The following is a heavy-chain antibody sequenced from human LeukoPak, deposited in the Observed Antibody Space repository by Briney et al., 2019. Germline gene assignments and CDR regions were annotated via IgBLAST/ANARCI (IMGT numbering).Heavy chain of an antibody. J-gene: IGHJ4*02. V-gene: IGHV4-31*03. CDR3: ARQDWQSYHFDY. CDR2: IDYRGNT. CDR1: GGSFSSAGDY. D-gene: IGHD3/OR15-3a*01. Sequence: PSQTLSLTCTVSGGSFSSAGDYWSWIRQHPGKGLEWIEYIDYRGNTFYNPSLQSRVTISVDMSKAQFSLNLSSVTAADTAIYYCARQDWQSYHFDYWGQGTLATVSS.